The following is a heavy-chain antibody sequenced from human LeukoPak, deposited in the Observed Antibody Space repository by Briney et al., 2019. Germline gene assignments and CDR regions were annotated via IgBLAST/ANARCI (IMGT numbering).Heavy chain of an antibody. J-gene: IGHJ3*02. Sequence: GGSLRLSCAASGFTFNSYWMNWVRQAPGKGLEWVANIKQDGSEKYYVDSVKGRFTISRDDAKKSLYLQMNSLRAEDTAVYYCARVRIQLWPSDSFDIWGQGTPVTVSS. CDR3: ARVRIQLWPSDSFDI. CDR2: IKQDGSEK. CDR1: GFTFNSYW. V-gene: IGHV3-7*01. D-gene: IGHD5-18*01.